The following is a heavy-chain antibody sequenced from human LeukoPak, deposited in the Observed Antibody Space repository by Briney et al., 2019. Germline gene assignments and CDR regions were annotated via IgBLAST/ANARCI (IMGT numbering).Heavy chain of an antibody. V-gene: IGHV1-2*02. CDR1: GYTFTGYY. Sequence: GASVKVSCKASGYTFTGYYMHWVRQAPGQGLEWMGWINPNSGGTNYAQKFQGRVTMTRDTSISTAYMELSRLRSDDTAVYYCARGYSSSSSAFDIWGQGTMVTVSS. CDR3: ARGYSSSSSAFDI. J-gene: IGHJ3*02. D-gene: IGHD6-6*01. CDR2: INPNSGGT.